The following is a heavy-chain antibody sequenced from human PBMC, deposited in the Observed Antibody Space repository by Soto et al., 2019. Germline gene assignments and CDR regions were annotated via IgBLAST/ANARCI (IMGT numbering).Heavy chain of an antibody. CDR3: ARTGVGYDFWSGYYPSDYYMDV. CDR1: GGSISSSSYY. D-gene: IGHD3-3*01. J-gene: IGHJ6*03. CDR2: IYYSGST. Sequence: SETLSLTCTVSGGSISSSSYYWGWIRQPPGKGLEWIGSIYYSGSTYYNPSLKSRVTISVDTSKNQFSLKLSSVTAADTAVYYCARTGVGYDFWSGYYPSDYYMDVWGKGTTVTVSS. V-gene: IGHV4-39*01.